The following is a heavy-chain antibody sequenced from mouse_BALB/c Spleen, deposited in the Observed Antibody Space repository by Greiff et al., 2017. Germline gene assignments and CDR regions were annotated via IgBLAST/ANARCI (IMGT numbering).Heavy chain of an antibody. CDR1: GFTFTDYY. CDR2: IRNKANGYTT. J-gene: IGHJ4*01. D-gene: IGHD3-2*01. CDR3: ARADSSGSPRAMDY. V-gene: IGHV7-3*02. Sequence: EVQLVESGGGLVQPGGSLRLSCATSGFTFTDYYMSWVRQPPGKALEWLGFIRNKANGYTTEYSASVKGRFTISRDNSQSILYLQMNTLRAEDSATYYCARADSSGSPRAMDYWGQGTSVTVSS.